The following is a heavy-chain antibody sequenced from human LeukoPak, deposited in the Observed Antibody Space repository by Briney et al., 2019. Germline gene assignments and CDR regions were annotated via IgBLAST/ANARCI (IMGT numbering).Heavy chain of an antibody. CDR3: ARGAGPLFDP. Sequence: TGGSLRLSCAASGSIFSDHYMSWIRQAPGKGLEWISYITNSGNTMYYADSVKGRFTISRDNAKKSLYLQMNSLRDADTAVYYCARGAGPLFDPWGQGTLVTVSS. CDR1: GSIFSDHY. J-gene: IGHJ5*02. V-gene: IGHV3-11*01. CDR2: ITNSGNTM.